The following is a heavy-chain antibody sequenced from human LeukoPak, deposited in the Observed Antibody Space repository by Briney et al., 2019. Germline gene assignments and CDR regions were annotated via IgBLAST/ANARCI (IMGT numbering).Heavy chain of an antibody. D-gene: IGHD2-21*02. CDR3: ARQVVVTAITHNWFDP. J-gene: IGHJ5*02. CDR1: GGSISSSSYY. Sequence: SETPSLTCTVSGGSISSSSYYWGWIRQPPGKGLEWIGSIYYSGSTYYNPSLKSRVTISVDTSKNQFSLKLSSVTAADTAVYYCARQVVVTAITHNWFDPWGQGTLVTVSS. V-gene: IGHV4-39*01. CDR2: IYYSGST.